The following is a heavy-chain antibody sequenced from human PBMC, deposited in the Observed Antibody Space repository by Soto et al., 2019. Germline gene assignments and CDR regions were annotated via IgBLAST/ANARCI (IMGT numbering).Heavy chain of an antibody. V-gene: IGHV1-18*01. CDR1: GYTFTSYG. J-gene: IGHJ4*02. Sequence: ASVKVSCKASGYTFTSYGISWVRRAPGQGLEWMGWISAYNGNTNYAQKLQGRVTMTTDTSTSTAYMELRSLRSDDTAVYYCARDRRGLAAAPRPADYWGQGTLVTVSS. CDR2: ISAYNGNT. D-gene: IGHD6-13*01. CDR3: ARDRRGLAAAPRPADY.